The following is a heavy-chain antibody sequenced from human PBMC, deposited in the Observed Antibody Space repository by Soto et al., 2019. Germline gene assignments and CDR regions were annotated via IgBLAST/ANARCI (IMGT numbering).Heavy chain of an antibody. D-gene: IGHD3-10*01. CDR2: INTDGSAT. J-gene: IGHJ4*02. V-gene: IGHV3-74*01. Sequence: EVQLVESGGGLVQPGGSLRLSCEVSGFTFSRYWMHWVRQAPGKGLLWVSRINTDGSATNYADSVEGRFTISRDNAKKTLYLQMDRLRGEDTTEYYCVRGTSNWFGIDYWGQGTLVTVSS. CDR1: GFTFSRYW. CDR3: VRGTSNWFGIDY.